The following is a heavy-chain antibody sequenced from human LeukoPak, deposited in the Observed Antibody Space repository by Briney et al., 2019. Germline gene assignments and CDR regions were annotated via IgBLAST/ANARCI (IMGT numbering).Heavy chain of an antibody. CDR2: ISSSSSYI. V-gene: IGHV3-21*01. CDR3: ARMGLGWSPSGY. J-gene: IGHJ4*02. D-gene: IGHD6-19*01. CDR1: GFTFSSYS. Sequence: GGSLRLSCAASGFTFSSYSMNWVRQAPGKGLEWVSSISSSSSYIYYADSVKGRFTISRGNAKNSLYLQMNSLRAEDTAVYYCARMGLGWSPSGYWGQGTLVTVSS.